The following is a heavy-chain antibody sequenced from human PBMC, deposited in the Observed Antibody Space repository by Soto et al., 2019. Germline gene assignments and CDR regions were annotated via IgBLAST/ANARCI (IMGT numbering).Heavy chain of an antibody. Sequence: GGSMRLSSAASEFSIRSYAMSWVRQAPGKGLEWVSAISGSGGSTYYADSVKGRFTISRDNSKNTLYLQMNSLRAEDTAVYYCAKDRISLAYCGGDCYPHDAFDIWGQGTMVTVSS. V-gene: IGHV3-23*01. CDR1: EFSIRSYA. D-gene: IGHD2-21*02. J-gene: IGHJ3*02. CDR2: ISGSGGST. CDR3: AKDRISLAYCGGDCYPHDAFDI.